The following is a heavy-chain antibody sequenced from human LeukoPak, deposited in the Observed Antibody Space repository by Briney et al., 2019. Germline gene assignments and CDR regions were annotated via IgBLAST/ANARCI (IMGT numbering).Heavy chain of an antibody. CDR2: IYSGGST. CDR3: ARVEGGYSYGYLDY. Sequence: GGSLGLSCAASGFTVSSNYMSWVRQAPGKGLEWVSVIYSGGSTYYADSVKGRFTISRDNSKNTLYLQMNSLRAEDTAVYYCARVEGGYSYGYLDYWGQGTLVTVSS. J-gene: IGHJ4*02. CDR1: GFTVSSNY. V-gene: IGHV3-53*01. D-gene: IGHD5-18*01.